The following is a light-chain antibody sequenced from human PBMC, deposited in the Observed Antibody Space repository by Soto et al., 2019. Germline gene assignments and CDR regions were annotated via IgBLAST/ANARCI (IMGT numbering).Light chain of an antibody. V-gene: IGLV3-21*04. J-gene: IGLJ2*01. CDR2: FDR. CDR3: QVWDTDGDHVV. Sequence: SYELTQPPSVSVAPGKTARITCGGNSIGSQIVHWYQQRPGQAPVLVIYFDRDRPSGIPERFSGSKYGNTATLTISRVEAGDEADYHCQVWDTDGDHVVFGGGTKLTVL. CDR1: SIGSQI.